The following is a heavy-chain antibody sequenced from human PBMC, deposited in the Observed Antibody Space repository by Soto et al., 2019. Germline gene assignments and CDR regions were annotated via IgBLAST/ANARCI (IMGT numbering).Heavy chain of an antibody. CDR1: GGTFSSYA. V-gene: IGHV1-69*13. CDR2: IIPIFGTA. J-gene: IGHJ3*02. D-gene: IGHD1-1*01. CDR3: ARDRSNWNDEDDAFDI. Sequence: SVKVSCKASGGTFSSYAISWVRQAPGQGLEWMGGIIPIFGTANYAQKFQGRVTITADESTSTAYMELSSLRSEDTAVYYCARDRSNWNDEDDAFDIWGQGTMVTVSS.